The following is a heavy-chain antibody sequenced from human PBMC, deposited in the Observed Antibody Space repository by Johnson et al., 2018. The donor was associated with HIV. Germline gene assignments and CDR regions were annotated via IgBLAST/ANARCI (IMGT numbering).Heavy chain of an antibody. D-gene: IGHD4-17*01. V-gene: IGHV3-30-3*01. CDR2: ISNDGSIK. J-gene: IGHJ3*02. CDR1: GFTLSNYA. CDR3: ARPGGDYSAFDI. Sequence: QVQLVESGGGVVQTGRSLRLSCAVSGFTLSNYAMHWVRQAPGKGLEWVAFISNDGSIKFSADSVKGRFTISKDNSKNTLYLQMHSLRAEDTAVYYCARPGGDYSAFDIWGQGTMVTVSS.